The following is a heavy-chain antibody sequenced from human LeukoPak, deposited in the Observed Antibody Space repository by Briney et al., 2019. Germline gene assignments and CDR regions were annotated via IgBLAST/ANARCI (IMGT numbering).Heavy chain of an antibody. CDR1: GFTFSSYG. CDR2: ISGSGGST. V-gene: IGHV3-23*01. CDR3: ATHPWSYCGGDCSRVDY. Sequence: PGGSLRLSCAASGFTFSSYGMHWVRQAPGKGLEWVSAISGSGGSTYYADSVKGRFTISRDNSKNTLYLQMNSLRAEDTAVYYCATHPWSYCGGDCSRVDYWGQGTLVTVSS. J-gene: IGHJ4*02. D-gene: IGHD2-21*02.